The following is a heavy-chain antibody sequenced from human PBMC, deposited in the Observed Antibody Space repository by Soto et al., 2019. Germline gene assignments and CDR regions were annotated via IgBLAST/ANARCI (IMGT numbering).Heavy chain of an antibody. CDR3: ARGLPGYSFAX. V-gene: IGHV4-30-2*01. J-gene: IGHJ4*02. Sequence: SETLSLTCAVSGGSISRGGYSWSWIRQPPGKGLEWIGYIYHSGSTYYNPSLKGRVTISVDRSKNQFSLKLSSVTAADTAVYYCARGLPGYSFAXWGQGTLVTVSS. CDR1: GGSISRGGYS. CDR2: IYHSGST. D-gene: IGHD6-13*01.